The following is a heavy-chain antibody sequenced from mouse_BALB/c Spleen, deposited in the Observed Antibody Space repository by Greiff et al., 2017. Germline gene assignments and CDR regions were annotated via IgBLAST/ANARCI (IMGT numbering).Heavy chain of an antibody. CDR2: INPGSGGT. V-gene: IGHV1-54*03. CDR3: ARYSGNYWYFDV. J-gene: IGHJ1*01. Sequence: VQLQQSGAELVRPGTSVKVSCKASGYAFTNYLIEWVKQRPGQGLEWIGVINPGSGGTNYNEKFKGKATLTADKSSSTAYMQLSSLTSDDSAVYFCARYSGNYWYFDVWGAGTTVTVSS. D-gene: IGHD2-1*01. CDR1: GYAFTNYL.